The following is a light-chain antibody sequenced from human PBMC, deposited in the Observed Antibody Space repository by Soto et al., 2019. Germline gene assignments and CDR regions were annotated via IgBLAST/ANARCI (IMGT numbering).Light chain of an antibody. Sequence: QSVLTQPASVSGSPGQSITISCTGTSSDVGAFNYVSWYQQHPGKAPKLMIYDVSDRPSGVSNRFSGSRSGNTASLTISRLQDEDEADYYCSSYSGIITWVFGTGTKVTVL. CDR3: SSYSGIITWV. V-gene: IGLV2-14*01. CDR1: SSDVGAFNY. CDR2: DVS. J-gene: IGLJ1*01.